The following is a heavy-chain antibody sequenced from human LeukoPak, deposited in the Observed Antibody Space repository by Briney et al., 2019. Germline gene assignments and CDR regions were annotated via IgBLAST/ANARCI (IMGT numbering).Heavy chain of an antibody. Sequence: GGSLRLSCAASGFTFSSYGMHWVRQAPGKGLEWVAFIRYDGSNKYYADSVKGRFTISRDNSKNTLYLQMNNLRAEDTAVYYCAKDQGTTVVIPDAFDIWGQGTMVTVSS. J-gene: IGHJ3*02. CDR3: AKDQGTTVVIPDAFDI. V-gene: IGHV3-30*02. D-gene: IGHD4-23*01. CDR2: IRYDGSNK. CDR1: GFTFSSYG.